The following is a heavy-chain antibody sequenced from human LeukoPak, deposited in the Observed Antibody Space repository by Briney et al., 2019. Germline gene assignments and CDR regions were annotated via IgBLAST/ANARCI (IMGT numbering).Heavy chain of an antibody. V-gene: IGHV1-46*01. CDR3: ARDQEGFDY. CDR1: GYTFTSNY. Sequence: ASVTVSCTASGYTFTSNYIHWVRQAPGQGLEWMGMIYPRDGSTSYAQKFQGRVTVTRDTSTCTVHMELSGLRSEDTAVYYCARDQEGFDYWGQGTPVTVSS. J-gene: IGHJ4*02. CDR2: IYPRDGST.